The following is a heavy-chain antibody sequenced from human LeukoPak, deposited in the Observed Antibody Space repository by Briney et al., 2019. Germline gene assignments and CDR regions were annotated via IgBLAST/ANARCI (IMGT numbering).Heavy chain of an antibody. D-gene: IGHD3-16*01. CDR2: VHYSGGS. Sequence: MTSETLSLTCTVSGGSISSTTYYWGWIRQSPGKGLEWIGSVHYSGGSYYNPSLKSRVTISLNTSKNQFSLKLSSVTAADTAVYYCAKNGGQSRPSDAFDIWGQGTMVTVSS. V-gene: IGHV4-39*07. J-gene: IGHJ3*02. CDR3: AKNGGQSRPSDAFDI. CDR1: GGSISSTTYY.